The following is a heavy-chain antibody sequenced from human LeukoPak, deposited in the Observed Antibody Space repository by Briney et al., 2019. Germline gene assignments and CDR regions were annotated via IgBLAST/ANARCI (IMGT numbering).Heavy chain of an antibody. V-gene: IGHV3-21*01. Sequence: PGGSLRLSCAASGFTFSNYAMTWVRQAPGKGLEWVSSISSSSSYIYYADSVKGRFTISRDNAKNSLYLQMNSLRAEDTAVYYCARGVGEQWLVRGGYYFDYWGQGTLVTVSS. CDR1: GFTFSNYA. CDR2: ISSSSSYI. J-gene: IGHJ4*02. D-gene: IGHD6-19*01. CDR3: ARGVGEQWLVRGGYYFDY.